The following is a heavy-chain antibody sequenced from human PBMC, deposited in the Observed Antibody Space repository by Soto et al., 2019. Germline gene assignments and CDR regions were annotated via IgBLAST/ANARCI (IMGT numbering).Heavy chain of an antibody. CDR2: IYYSGST. V-gene: IGHV4-59*01. CDR3: ARGSERMDV. CDR1: GGSISSYY. Sequence: QVQLQESGPGLVKPSETLSLTCTVSGGSISSYYWSWIRQPPGKGLEWIGYIYYSGSTNYHPSLKSRVTISVDTSKNQFSLKLSSVTAADTAVYYCARGSERMDVWGKGPTVTVSA. J-gene: IGHJ6*04.